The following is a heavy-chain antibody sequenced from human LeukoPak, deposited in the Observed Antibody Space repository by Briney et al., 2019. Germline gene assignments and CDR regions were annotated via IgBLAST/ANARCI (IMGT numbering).Heavy chain of an antibody. CDR2: IYYSGST. CDR3: ARADCSGGSCYAFDI. Sequence: SSETLSLTCTVSGGSVSSGSYYWSWIRQPPGKGLEWIGYIYYSGSTNYNPSLKSRVTMSVDTSKNQFSLKLSSVTAADTAVYYCARADCSGGSCYAFDIWGQGTMVTVSS. D-gene: IGHD2-15*01. J-gene: IGHJ3*02. V-gene: IGHV4-61*01. CDR1: GGSVSSGSYY.